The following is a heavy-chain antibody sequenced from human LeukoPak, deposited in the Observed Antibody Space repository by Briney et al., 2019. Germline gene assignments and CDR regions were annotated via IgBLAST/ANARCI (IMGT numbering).Heavy chain of an antibody. Sequence: SETLSLTCTVSGVSISSSNSYWGWIRQPRGKGLEWIGSIYYSGNTYYNASLKSQVSISIDTSKTQFSLRLTSVTAADTAVYYCARQTGSGLFILPGGQGTLVTVSS. CDR3: ARQTGSGLFILP. CDR2: IYYSGNT. D-gene: IGHD3/OR15-3a*01. J-gene: IGHJ4*02. V-gene: IGHV4-39*01. CDR1: GVSISSSNSY.